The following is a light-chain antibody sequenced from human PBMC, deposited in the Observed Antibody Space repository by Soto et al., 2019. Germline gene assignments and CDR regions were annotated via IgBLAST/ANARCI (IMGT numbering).Light chain of an antibody. J-gene: IGKJ1*01. CDR1: QSIIRW. CDR3: QQYNIYPWT. CDR2: DAS. Sequence: DIQMTQSPSTLSASVGDRVTITCRASQSIIRWLAWYQQKPGTAPKLLIYDASSLKGGVPSRFSGSGSGTEFTLTISRLQPDDFATYYCQQYNIYPWTFGQGTKVEIK. V-gene: IGKV1-5*01.